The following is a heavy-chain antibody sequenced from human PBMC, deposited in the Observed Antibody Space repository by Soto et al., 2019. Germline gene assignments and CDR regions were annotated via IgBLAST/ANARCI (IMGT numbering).Heavy chain of an antibody. CDR3: AYTTVTKGGFDY. D-gene: IGHD4-17*01. J-gene: IGHJ4*02. CDR1: GYTFTSYA. CDR2: INAGNGNT. Sequence: ASVKGSCKASGYTFTSYAVHWVRQAPGQRLEWMGWINAGNGNTKYSQKFQGRVTITRDTSASTAYMELSSLRSEDTAVYYCAYTTVTKGGFDYWGQGTLVTVSS. V-gene: IGHV1-3*01.